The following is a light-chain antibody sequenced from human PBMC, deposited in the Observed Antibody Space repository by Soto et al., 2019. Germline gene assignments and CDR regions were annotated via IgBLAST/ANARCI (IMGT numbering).Light chain of an antibody. CDR2: HAS. Sequence: EIVLTQSPGTLSLSPGERATLSCRASQSVGKNYLAWFQQKPGQAPRLLIYHASIRANDSPDRIGGTVSGTDFTLTISRLEPEDFAVYYCQQYATSPLTFGGGTKVEIK. J-gene: IGKJ4*01. V-gene: IGKV3-20*01. CDR3: QQYATSPLT. CDR1: QSVGKNY.